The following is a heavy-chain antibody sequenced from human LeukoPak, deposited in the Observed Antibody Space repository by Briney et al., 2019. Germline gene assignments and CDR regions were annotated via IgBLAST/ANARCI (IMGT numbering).Heavy chain of an antibody. CDR3: AREVQGYYDSSGRIGYYFDY. CDR2: INPSGGST. D-gene: IGHD3-22*01. V-gene: IGHV1-46*01. Sequence: GTSVKVSCKASGYTFTSYYMHWVRQAPGQGLEWMGMINPSGGSTNYAQKFQGRVTMTRDTSTSTVYMELSSLRSEDTAVYYCAREVQGYYDSSGRIGYYFDYWGQGTLVTVSS. CDR1: GYTFTSYY. J-gene: IGHJ4*02.